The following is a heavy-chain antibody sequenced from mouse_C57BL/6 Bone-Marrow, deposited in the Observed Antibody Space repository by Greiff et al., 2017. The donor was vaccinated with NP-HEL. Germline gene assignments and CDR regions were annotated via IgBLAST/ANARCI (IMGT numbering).Heavy chain of an antibody. V-gene: IGHV3-8*01. CDR1: GYSITSDY. D-gene: IGHD1-1*01. CDR3: ARSPFYYGSRRYAMDY. J-gene: IGHJ4*01. CDR2: ISYSGST. Sequence: EVKLLESGPGLAKPSQTLSLTCSVTGYSITSDYWNWIRKFPGNKLEYMGYISYSGSTYYNPSLKSRISITRDTSKNQYYLQLNSVTTEDTATYYCARSPFYYGSRRYAMDYWGQGTSVTVSS.